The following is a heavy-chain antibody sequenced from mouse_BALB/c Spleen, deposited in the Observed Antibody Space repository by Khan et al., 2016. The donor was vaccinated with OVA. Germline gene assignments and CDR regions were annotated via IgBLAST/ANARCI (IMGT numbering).Heavy chain of an antibody. V-gene: IGHV5-6*01. D-gene: IGHD2-3*01. CDR3: ARQAGYYEGYAMDY. CDR2: ISSGGSYT. J-gene: IGHJ4*01. CDR1: GFTFSSYG. Sequence: EVELVESGGDLVKPGGSLKLSCAASGFTFSSYGMSWVRQTPDKRLEWVAAISSGGSYTYYPDSLKGRFTLSRDNAKNTLSLQMSSLKSEDTAMYYGARQAGYYEGYAMDYWGQGTSVTVSS.